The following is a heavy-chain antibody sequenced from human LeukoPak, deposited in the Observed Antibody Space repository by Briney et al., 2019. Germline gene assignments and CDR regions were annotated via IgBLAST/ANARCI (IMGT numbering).Heavy chain of an antibody. CDR1: GYSISSDYF. V-gene: IGHV4-38-2*02. CDR2: ISHSGST. D-gene: IGHD2-2*01. Sequence: SETLSLTCVVSGYSISSDYFWGWIRQPPGKGLEWIGTISHSGSTFYKPSLESRLTISLDTSKNQFPLKLSSVTAADTAVYYCVRDVGQLRSDYWGQGTLVTVSS. CDR3: VRDVGQLRSDY. J-gene: IGHJ4*02.